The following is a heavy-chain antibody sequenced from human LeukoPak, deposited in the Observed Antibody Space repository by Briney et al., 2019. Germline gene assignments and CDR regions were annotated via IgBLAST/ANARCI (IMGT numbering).Heavy chain of an antibody. CDR3: ARDRRSSGWYTYDYYYSMDV. CDR1: GFTFSSYS. V-gene: IGHV3-21*01. D-gene: IGHD6-19*01. J-gene: IGHJ6*03. CDR2: ISSSSSYI. Sequence: GGSLRLSCAASGFTFSSYSMNWVRQAPGKGLEWVSSISSSSSYIYYADSVKGRFTISRDNAKNSLYLQMNSLRAEDTAVYYCARDRRSSGWYTYDYYYSMDVWGKGTTVTVSS.